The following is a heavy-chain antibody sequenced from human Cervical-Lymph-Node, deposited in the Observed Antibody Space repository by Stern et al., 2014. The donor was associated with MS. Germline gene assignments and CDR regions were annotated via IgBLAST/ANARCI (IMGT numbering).Heavy chain of an antibody. D-gene: IGHD2-15*01. V-gene: IGHV1-18*01. J-gene: IGHJ4*02. CDR3: ARAGYCSGGSCYSGSIDY. CDR1: GYTFTSYG. Sequence: QVQLVQSGAEVKKPGASVKVSCKASGYTFTSYGITWVRQAPGQGLEWMGWISAYNGNTNYAQKFQGRVTMTTDTSTSTAYMELRSLRSDDTAVYYCARAGYCSGGSCYSGSIDYWGQGTLVTVSS. CDR2: ISAYNGNT.